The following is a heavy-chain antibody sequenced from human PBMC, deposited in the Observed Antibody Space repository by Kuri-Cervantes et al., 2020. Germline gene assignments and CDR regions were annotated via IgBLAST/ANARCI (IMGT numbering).Heavy chain of an antibody. Sequence: SVKVSCKASGGTFSSYAISWVRQAPGQGLEWMGGIIPIFGTANYAQKFQGRVTITADESTSTAYMELSSLRAEDTAVYYCARDLPSGGYYDSSGHGGDYWGQGTLVTVSS. CDR2: IIPIFGTA. D-gene: IGHD3-22*01. V-gene: IGHV1-69*13. CDR1: GGTFSSYA. J-gene: IGHJ4*02. CDR3: ARDLPSGGYYDSSGHGGDY.